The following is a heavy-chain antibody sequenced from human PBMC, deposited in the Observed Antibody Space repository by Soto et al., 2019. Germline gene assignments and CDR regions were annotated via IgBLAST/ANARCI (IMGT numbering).Heavy chain of an antibody. J-gene: IGHJ2*01. CDR2: IYYSGST. V-gene: IGHV4-31*03. Sequence: QVQLQESGPGLVKPSQTLSLTCTVSGGSISSGGYYWSWIRQHPGKGLEWIGYIYYSGSTYYNPSLKSRVTISVDTSKNQCSLQLSSVTAADTAVSYCARVGIAAAPYWYLDLWGRGTLVTVSS. D-gene: IGHD6-13*01. CDR1: GGSISSGGYY. CDR3: ARVGIAAAPYWYLDL.